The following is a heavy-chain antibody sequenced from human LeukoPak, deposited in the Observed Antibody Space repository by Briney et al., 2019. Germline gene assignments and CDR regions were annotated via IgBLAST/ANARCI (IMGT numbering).Heavy chain of an antibody. CDR1: GGSFSGYY. Sequence: PSETLSLTCAVYGGSFSGYYWSWIRQPPGKGLEWIGEINHSGSTNYNPSLKSRVTISVDTSKNQFSLKLSSVTAADTAAYYCARVDIVVVPGFDYWGQGTLVTVSS. CDR3: ARVDIVVVPGFDY. J-gene: IGHJ4*02. V-gene: IGHV4-34*01. CDR2: INHSGST. D-gene: IGHD2-2*03.